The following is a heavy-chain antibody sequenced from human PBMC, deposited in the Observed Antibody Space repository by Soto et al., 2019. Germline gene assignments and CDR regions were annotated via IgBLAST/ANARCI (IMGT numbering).Heavy chain of an antibody. CDR3: AREARPVCSSTSGYDPGVFDI. V-gene: IGHV1-2*04. CDR1: GYTFTGYY. J-gene: IGHJ3*02. Sequence: ASVKVSCKASGYTFTGYYMHWVRQAPGQGLEWMGWINPNSGGTNYAQKFQGWVTMTRDTSISTAYMELSRLRSDDTAVYYCAREARPVCSSTSGYDPGVFDIWAQGTMVPVSS. D-gene: IGHD2-2*01. CDR2: INPNSGGT.